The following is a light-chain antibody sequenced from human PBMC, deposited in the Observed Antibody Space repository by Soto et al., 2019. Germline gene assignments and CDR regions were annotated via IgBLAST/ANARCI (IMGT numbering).Light chain of an antibody. Sequence: AIRMTQSPSSLSASTGDRVTITCRASQGISSYLSWYQQKPGKAPKLLIYAASTLQSGVPSRFSGSGSGTDFTLTISCRQAEDFATYYCKQYYSYPPYTFGQGTKLEIK. CDR2: AAS. V-gene: IGKV1-8*01. CDR3: KQYYSYPPYT. J-gene: IGKJ2*01. CDR1: QGISSY.